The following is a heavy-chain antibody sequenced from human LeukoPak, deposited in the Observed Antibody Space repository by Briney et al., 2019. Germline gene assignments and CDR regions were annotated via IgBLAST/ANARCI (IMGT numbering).Heavy chain of an antibody. V-gene: IGHV3-23*01. CDR2: ISGTGGIT. CDR3: AKAPPRFSGASYYFDY. Sequence: PGGSLRLSCAASGFIFTNYVMSWVRQAPGKGLEWVSGISGTGGITYYADSVKGRFTISRDNSKNTLFLQMNSLRAEDTAVYYCAKAPPRFSGASYYFDYWGQGTLVTVSS. J-gene: IGHJ4*02. D-gene: IGHD5-12*01. CDR1: GFIFTNYV.